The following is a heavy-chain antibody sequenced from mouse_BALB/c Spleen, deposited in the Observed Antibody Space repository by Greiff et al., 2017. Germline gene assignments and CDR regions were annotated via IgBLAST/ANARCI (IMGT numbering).Heavy chain of an antibody. J-gene: IGHJ2*01. V-gene: IGHV5-6-5*01. CDR3: ATALLQGYYFDY. CDR2: ISSGGST. CDR1: GFTFSSYA. Sequence: EVMLVESGGGLVKPGGSLKLSCAASGFTFSSYAMSWVRQTPEKRLEWVASISSGGSTYYPDSVKGRFTISRDNARNILYLQMSSLRSEDTAMYYGATALLQGYYFDYWGQGTTLTVSS. D-gene: IGHD1-2*01.